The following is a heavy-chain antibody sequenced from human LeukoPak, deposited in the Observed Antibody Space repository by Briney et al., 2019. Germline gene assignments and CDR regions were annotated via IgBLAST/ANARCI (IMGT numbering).Heavy chain of an antibody. CDR1: GGSISDYY. V-gene: IGHV4-59*08. D-gene: IGHD5-12*01. Sequence: SETLSLTCTVSGGSISDYYWTWIRQPPGEGLEWIGYIYHSGNSNYNPSLKSRVTISLDTSKNQFSLKLNSVTAADTAVYYCARRRGYSNKEAFDYWGQGTLVTVSS. J-gene: IGHJ4*02. CDR2: IYHSGNS. CDR3: ARRRGYSNKEAFDY.